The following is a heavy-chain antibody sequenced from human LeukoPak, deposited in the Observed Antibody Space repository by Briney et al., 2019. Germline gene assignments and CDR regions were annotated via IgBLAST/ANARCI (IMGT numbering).Heavy chain of an antibody. CDR2: IYSGGST. CDR3: ARDQASVGFDF. Sequence: HSGGSLRLSCVVSGFTVSHNYMTWVRQAPGKGLEWVSVIYSGGSTYYTDSVKGRFTISRDNSKNTLYLQMNCLRAEDTAVYYFARDQASVGFDFWGQGTLVTVSS. CDR1: GFTVSHNY. V-gene: IGHV3-66*01. D-gene: IGHD1-26*01. J-gene: IGHJ4*02.